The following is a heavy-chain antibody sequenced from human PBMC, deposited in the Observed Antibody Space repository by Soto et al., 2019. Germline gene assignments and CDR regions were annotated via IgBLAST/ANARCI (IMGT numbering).Heavy chain of an antibody. D-gene: IGHD2-2*01. Sequence: SETLSLTCTLSGGSISSYYWSWIRQPPGKGLEWIGYIYYSGSTNYNPSLKSRVTISVDTSKNLFSLKLSSVTAADTAVYYCARLGGGYFSSTSCHRRTFDYRCKGSLVTVFS. CDR1: GGSISSYY. V-gene: IGHV4-59*08. CDR3: ARLGGGYFSSTSCHRRTFDY. J-gene: IGHJ4*02. CDR2: IYYSGST.